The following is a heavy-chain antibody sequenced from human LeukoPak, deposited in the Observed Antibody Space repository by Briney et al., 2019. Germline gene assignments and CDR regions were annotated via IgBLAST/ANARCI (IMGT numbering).Heavy chain of an antibody. D-gene: IGHD1-26*01. J-gene: IGHJ3*02. Sequence: PWASVKVSCKASGYTFTSYGISWVRQAPGQGLEWMGWISAYNGNTNYAQKLQGRVTMTTDTSTSTAYMELRSLRSDDTAVYYCARDSIGRVAAQTDAFDIWGQGTMVTVSS. CDR3: ARDSIGRVAAQTDAFDI. V-gene: IGHV1-18*01. CDR1: GYTFTSYG. CDR2: ISAYNGNT.